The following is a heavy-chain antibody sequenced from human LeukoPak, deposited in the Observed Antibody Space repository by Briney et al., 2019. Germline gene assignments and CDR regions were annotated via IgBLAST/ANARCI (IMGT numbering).Heavy chain of an antibody. D-gene: IGHD6-13*01. CDR1: GFTFSSYS. Sequence: GGSLRLSCAASGFTFSSYSMNWVRQAPGKGLEWVSSISSSSYIYYADSAKGRFTISRDNAKNSLYLQMNSLRAEDTAVYYCARNTLGQFDYWGQGTLVTVSS. CDR2: ISSSSYI. CDR3: ARNTLGQFDY. J-gene: IGHJ4*02. V-gene: IGHV3-21*01.